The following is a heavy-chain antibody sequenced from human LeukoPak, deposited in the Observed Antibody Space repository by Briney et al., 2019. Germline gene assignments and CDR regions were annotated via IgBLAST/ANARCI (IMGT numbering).Heavy chain of an antibody. CDR3: AKDRGPYGDYLPWFDP. Sequence: GGSLRLSCAASGFTFSSYGMHWVRQAPGKGLEWVGVFWYDGSNKYYADSVKGRFTISSDNSKNTLYLQMNSLSAKDADVYYCAKDRGPYGDYLPWFDPWGQGTLVTVSS. D-gene: IGHD4-17*01. V-gene: IGHV3-33*06. CDR1: GFTFSSYG. J-gene: IGHJ5*02. CDR2: FWYDGSNK.